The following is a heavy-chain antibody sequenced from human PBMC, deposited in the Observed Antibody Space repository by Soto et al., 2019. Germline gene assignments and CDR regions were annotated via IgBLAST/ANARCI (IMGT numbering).Heavy chain of an antibody. CDR3: TKSTGGTANGMDV. CDR2: ISWNSGTI. CDR1: GFMFDNYA. V-gene: IGHV3-9*01. D-gene: IGHD2-8*02. J-gene: IGHJ6*02. Sequence: PGGSLRLSCAASGFMFDNYAMHWVRQAPGKGLEWVSGISWNSGTIGYADSVKGRFTISRDNAKNSLYLQMNSLRAEDTALYYCTKSTGGTANGMDVWGQGTTVTVSS.